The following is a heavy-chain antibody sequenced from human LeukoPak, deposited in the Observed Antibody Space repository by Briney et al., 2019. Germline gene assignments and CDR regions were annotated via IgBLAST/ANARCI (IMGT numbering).Heavy chain of an antibody. CDR1: GFTFSTYW. Sequence: GGSLRLSCAASGFTFSTYWMHWVRQPPGKGLVCVSRIDADGSTTTYADSVKGRFTISRDNAKNTLYLQMNSLRAEDTAVYYCARVRTDSSGYYYEGFDYWGQGALVTVSS. J-gene: IGHJ4*02. V-gene: IGHV3-74*01. CDR2: IDADGSTT. D-gene: IGHD3-22*01. CDR3: ARVRTDSSGYYYEGFDY.